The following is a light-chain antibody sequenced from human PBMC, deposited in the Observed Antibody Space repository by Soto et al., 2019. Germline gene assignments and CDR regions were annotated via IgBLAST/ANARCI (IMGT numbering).Light chain of an antibody. V-gene: IGKV1-33*01. CDR3: QQYDQSSTT. CDR2: DAS. J-gene: IGKJ1*01. CDR1: QDISNY. Sequence: DIQMTQSPSSLSASVGDRVTITCQASQDISNYLNWYQQKPGKAPKLLIYDASNLETGVPSRFSGSGSGTDFTFTISSLQPEDIATYYCQQYDQSSTTFGQGTKVDIK.